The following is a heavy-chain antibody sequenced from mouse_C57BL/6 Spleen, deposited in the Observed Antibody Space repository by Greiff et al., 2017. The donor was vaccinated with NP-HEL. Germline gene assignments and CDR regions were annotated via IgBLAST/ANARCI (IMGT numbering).Heavy chain of an antibody. CDR3: AREEAMDY. V-gene: IGHV3-6*01. Sequence: EVKLQESGPGLVKPSQSLSLTCSVTGYSITSGYYWNWIRQFPGNKLEWMGYISYDGSNNYNPSLKNRISITRDTSKNQFFLKLNSVTTEDTATYDCAREEAMDYWGQGTSVTVSS. J-gene: IGHJ4*01. CDR2: ISYDGSN. CDR1: GYSITSGYY.